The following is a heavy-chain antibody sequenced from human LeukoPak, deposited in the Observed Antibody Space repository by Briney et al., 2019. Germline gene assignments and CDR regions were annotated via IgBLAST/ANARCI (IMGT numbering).Heavy chain of an antibody. J-gene: IGHJ4*02. Sequence: SETLSLTCTVSGGSISSGYYWGWIRQPPGKGLEWIGSISHSGSTYYNPSLKSRVTISVDTSKNQFSLKLSSVTAADTAVYYCARAGYGDSDFDYWGQGTLVTVSS. CDR3: ARAGYGDSDFDY. D-gene: IGHD4-17*01. CDR2: ISHSGST. V-gene: IGHV4-38-2*02. CDR1: GGSISSGYY.